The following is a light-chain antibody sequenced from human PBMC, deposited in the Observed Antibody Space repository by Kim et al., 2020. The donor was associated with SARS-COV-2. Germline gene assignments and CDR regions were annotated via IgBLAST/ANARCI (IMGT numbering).Light chain of an antibody. Sequence: QAGLTQPPSVSKGLRQTATLTCTGNSNNVGNQGAAWLQQHQGHPPKLLSYRNNNRPSGISERLSASGSGNTASLTITGLQPEDEADYYCSAWDSTLSGWVFGGGTQLTVL. CDR3: SAWDSTLSGWV. CDR1: SNNVGNQG. V-gene: IGLV10-54*01. J-gene: IGLJ3*02. CDR2: RNN.